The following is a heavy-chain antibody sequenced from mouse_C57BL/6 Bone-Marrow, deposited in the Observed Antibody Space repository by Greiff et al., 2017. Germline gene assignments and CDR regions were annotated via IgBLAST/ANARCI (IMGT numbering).Heavy chain of an antibody. Sequence: EVQLVESGGGLVKPGGSLKLSCAASGFTFSSYYMSWVRQTPEKRLEWVATISDGGSYTDYPDNVKGRFTISRDNAKNNLYLQMSHLQSEDTAMYYCAGGDYFDYWGQGTTLTVSS. J-gene: IGHJ2*01. CDR2: ISDGGSYT. CDR3: AGGDYFDY. V-gene: IGHV5-4*01. CDR1: GFTFSSYY.